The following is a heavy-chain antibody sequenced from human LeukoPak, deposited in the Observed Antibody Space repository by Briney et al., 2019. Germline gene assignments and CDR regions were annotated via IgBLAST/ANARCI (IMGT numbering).Heavy chain of an antibody. Sequence: GGSLRLSCAASGFTFGSYGMHWVRQAPGKGLEWVAVISYDGSNKYYADSVKGRFTISRDNSKNTLYLQMNSLRAEDTAVYYCAKEGPQLVLDYWGQGTLVTVSS. CDR3: AKEGPQLVLDY. CDR2: ISYDGSNK. D-gene: IGHD6-13*01. CDR1: GFTFGSYG. J-gene: IGHJ4*02. V-gene: IGHV3-30*18.